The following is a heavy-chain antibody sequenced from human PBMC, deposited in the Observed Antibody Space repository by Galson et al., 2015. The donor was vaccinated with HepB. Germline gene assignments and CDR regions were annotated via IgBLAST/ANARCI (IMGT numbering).Heavy chain of an antibody. CDR3: ARDVEYCSGNVCYHRDNFDY. J-gene: IGHJ4*02. Sequence: SLRLSCAASGFRFSSYEMNWVRQAPGKGLEWISYITSGGSTIYYADSVRGRFTISRDNAKNSLYLQMNSLRAEDTAIYYCARDVEYCSGNVCYHRDNFDYWGQGTLVTVSS. D-gene: IGHD2-15*01. CDR2: ITSGGSTI. V-gene: IGHV3-48*03. CDR1: GFRFSSYE.